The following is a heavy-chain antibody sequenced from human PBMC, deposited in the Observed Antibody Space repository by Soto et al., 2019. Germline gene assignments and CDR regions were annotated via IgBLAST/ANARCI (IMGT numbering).Heavy chain of an antibody. V-gene: IGHV2-5*02. CDR3: AHRRGFGEFDP. D-gene: IGHD3-10*01. J-gene: IGHJ5*02. CDR2: TYGDDSK. Sequence: QITLKESGPTLVKPTQTLTLTCTFSGFSFTTSGVGVGWIRQTPRQALEWLAITYGDDSKRYSPSLKSRLTITKYTSKNQVVLTMTNMDPVDTATYYCAHRRGFGEFDPWGQGTLVTVSS. CDR1: GFSFTTSGVG.